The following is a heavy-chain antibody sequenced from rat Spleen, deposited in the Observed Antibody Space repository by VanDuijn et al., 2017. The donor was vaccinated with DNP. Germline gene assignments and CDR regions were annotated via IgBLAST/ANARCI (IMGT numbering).Heavy chain of an antibody. Sequence: EVQLVESGGGLVQPGRSLKLSCAASGFTFSNYNMAWVRPAPKKGLEWVATIIYDDSGTYYRDSVKGRFTISREIAKSTLYLQMDSLRSEDTATYYCARHVGRDYFDYWGQGVMVTVSS. CDR1: GFTFSNYN. CDR3: ARHVGRDYFDY. CDR2: IIYDDSGT. D-gene: IGHD1-11*01. V-gene: IGHV5-7*01. J-gene: IGHJ2*01.